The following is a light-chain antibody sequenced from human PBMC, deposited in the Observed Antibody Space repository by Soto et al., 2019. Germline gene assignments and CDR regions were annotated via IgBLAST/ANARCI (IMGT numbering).Light chain of an antibody. Sequence: QSALTQPASVSGSPGQSITISCTGTSSDVGDYNYVSWYQQHPSKAPKLMIFDVSNRPSGVSNRFSGSKSGNTASLTISGLQAEDEADYYCSSYTSSSTRVFGTGTKVTVL. CDR3: SSYTSSSTRV. CDR1: SSDVGDYNY. J-gene: IGLJ1*01. CDR2: DVS. V-gene: IGLV2-14*01.